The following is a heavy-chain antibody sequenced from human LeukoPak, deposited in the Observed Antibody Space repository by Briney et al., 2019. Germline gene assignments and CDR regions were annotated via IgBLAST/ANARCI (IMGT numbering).Heavy chain of an antibody. CDR2: IKEDGSEK. Sequence: PGGSLRLSCAASGFTFSYYYMSWVRQAPGKGLEWVANIKEDGSEKYYVDSVKGRFTISRDNAENSVYLQMNSLRAEDTAVYYCARVNTYYYNTYYYYGMDVWGQGTTVTVSS. D-gene: IGHD3-22*01. CDR1: GFTFSYYY. CDR3: ARVNTYYYNTYYYYGMDV. J-gene: IGHJ6*02. V-gene: IGHV3-7*01.